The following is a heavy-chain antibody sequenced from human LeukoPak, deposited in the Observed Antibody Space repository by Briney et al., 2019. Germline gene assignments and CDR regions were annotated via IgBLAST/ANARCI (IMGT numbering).Heavy chain of an antibody. J-gene: IGHJ4*02. CDR1: GITFSSHG. CDR2: ISNDGSNE. V-gene: IGHV3-30*18. D-gene: IGHD3-16*02. CDR3: AKDSNYVWGNYRLGSFDS. Sequence: PGGSLRLSCVVSGITFSSHGVHWVRQAPGKGLEWVALISNDGSNEYYADFVKGRFTISRDNSRNTLFLQMNNLRAADTAVYYCAKDSNYVWGNYRLGSFDSWGQGTLVIVSS.